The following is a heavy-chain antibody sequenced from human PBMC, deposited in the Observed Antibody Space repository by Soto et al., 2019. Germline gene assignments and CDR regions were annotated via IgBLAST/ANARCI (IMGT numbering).Heavy chain of an antibody. CDR3: ARPSAPRVYFYMDV. Sequence: GGSLRLSCAASGFTFNSYWMSWVRQAPGKGLEWVANIKEDGSEKYYVDSVKGRFTISRDNANNSLYLQMNSLRAEDTALYFCARPSAPRVYFYMDVWGKGTTVTVSS. V-gene: IGHV3-7*01. J-gene: IGHJ6*03. CDR1: GFTFNSYW. D-gene: IGHD6-13*01. CDR2: IKEDGSEK.